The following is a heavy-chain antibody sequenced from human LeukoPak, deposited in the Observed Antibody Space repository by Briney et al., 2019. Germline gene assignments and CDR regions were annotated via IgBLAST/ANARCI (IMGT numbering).Heavy chain of an antibody. CDR1: GFTLRNTW. V-gene: IGHV3-7*01. Sequence: PGGSLRLSCAASGFTLRNTWMAWVRQAPGKGLEWVANINQDASTKHYVDSVKGRFTISRDNAKNSLHLQMNSLRAEDTAVYYCARDQSGSLDYWGQGTLVTVSS. CDR3: ARDQSGSLDY. J-gene: IGHJ4*02. CDR2: INQDASTK. D-gene: IGHD1-26*01.